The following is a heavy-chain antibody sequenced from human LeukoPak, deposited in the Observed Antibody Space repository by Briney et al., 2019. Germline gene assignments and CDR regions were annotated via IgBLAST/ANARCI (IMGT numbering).Heavy chain of an antibody. CDR2: ISGGGDTT. D-gene: IGHD3-3*01. CDR3: AKDASYYDFWSGYSQSSFDY. CDR1: GFTFSGYD. Sequence: GVSLRLSCAASGFTFSGYDMSWVRQAPGRGLEWVSTISGGGDTTYYADSVKGRFTISRDNSKNTLYLQMNSLRAEDTAVYYCAKDASYYDFWSGYSQSSFDYWGQGTLVTASS. J-gene: IGHJ4*02. V-gene: IGHV3-23*01.